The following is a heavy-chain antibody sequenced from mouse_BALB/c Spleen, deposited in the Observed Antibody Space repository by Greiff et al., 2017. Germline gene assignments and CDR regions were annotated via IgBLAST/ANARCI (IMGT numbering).Heavy chain of an antibody. D-gene: IGHD1-1*01. CDR1: GFTFSNYW. CDR3: TRDTGY. V-gene: IGHV6-6*02. CDR2: IRLKSNNYAT. Sequence: EVKLEESGGGLVQPGGSMKLSCVASGFTFSNYWMNWVRQSPEKGLEWVAEIRLKSNNYATHYAESVKGRFTISRDDSKSSVYLQMNNLRAEDTGIYYCTRDTGYWGQGTSVTVSS. J-gene: IGHJ4*01.